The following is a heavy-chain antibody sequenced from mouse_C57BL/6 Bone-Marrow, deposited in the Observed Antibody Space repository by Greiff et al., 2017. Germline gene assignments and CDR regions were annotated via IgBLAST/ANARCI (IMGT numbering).Heavy chain of an antibody. CDR1: GFSLTSYA. CDR2: IWTGGGT. D-gene: IGHD1-1*01. J-gene: IGHJ2*01. V-gene: IGHV2-9-1*01. CDR3: ARNWGYYYGSSPYYFDY. Sequence: QVQLKESGPGLVAPSQSLSITCTVSGFSLTSYAISWVRQPPGKGLEWLGVIWTGGGTNYNSALKSRLSISKDNSKSQVFLKMNSLQTDDTARYYCARNWGYYYGSSPYYFDYWGQGTTLTVSS.